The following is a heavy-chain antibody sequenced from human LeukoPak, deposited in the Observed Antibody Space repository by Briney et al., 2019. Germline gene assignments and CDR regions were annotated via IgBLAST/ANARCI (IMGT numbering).Heavy chain of an antibody. J-gene: IGHJ4*02. CDR3: AKGGFGRPFDY. D-gene: IGHD3-10*01. Sequence: GGSLRLSCAASGFTFSIYAMTWVRQAPGKGLEWVSTISGSGGSTYYADSVKGRFTISRDNSKNTLYLQMNSLRAEDTAVYYCAKGGFGRPFDYWGQGTLVTVSS. CDR2: ISGSGGST. V-gene: IGHV3-23*01. CDR1: GFTFSIYA.